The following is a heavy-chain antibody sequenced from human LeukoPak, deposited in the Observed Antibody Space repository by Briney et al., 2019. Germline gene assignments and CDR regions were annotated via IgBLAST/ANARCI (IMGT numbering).Heavy chain of an antibody. J-gene: IGHJ2*01. V-gene: IGHV1-69*04. D-gene: IGHD6-13*01. CDR2: IIPILGIA. Sequence: SVKVSCKASGGTFSSYAISWVRQAPGQGLGWMGRIIPILGIANYAQKFQGRVTITADKSTSTAYMELSSLRSEDTAVYYCASSAPGIAAAVGYFDLWGRGTLVTVSS. CDR1: GGTFSSYA. CDR3: ASSAPGIAAAVGYFDL.